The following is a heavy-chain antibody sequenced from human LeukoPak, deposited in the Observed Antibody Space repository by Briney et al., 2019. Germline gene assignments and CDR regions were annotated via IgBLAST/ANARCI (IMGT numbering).Heavy chain of an antibody. V-gene: IGHV1-8*01. J-gene: IGHJ4*02. CDR1: GYSFTTYD. CDR2: MNPNSGKT. CDR3: ARGLSPSDY. Sequence: ASVKVSCKASGYSFTTYDINWVRQALGQGLEWMGWMNPNSGKTNFAQKFQGRVTMTRTTSISTAYMEVSSLRSEDTAVCYCARGLSPSDYWGQGTLVTVSS.